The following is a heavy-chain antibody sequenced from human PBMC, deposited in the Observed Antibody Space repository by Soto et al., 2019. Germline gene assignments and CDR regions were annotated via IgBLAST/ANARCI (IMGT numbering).Heavy chain of an antibody. V-gene: IGHV4-31*03. J-gene: IGHJ4*02. D-gene: IGHD5-18*01. CDR2: IYYSGST. CDR1: GDSMSNGGHY. Sequence: QVQLQESGPGLVKPSQTLSLTCTVSGDSMSNGGHYWSWIRQHPGEGLEWIGYIYYSGSTYYNPSLNSRVTMSVDTSKNQFSLKLKSVTAADTAVFYCARGELWCDYWGQGILVTVSS. CDR3: ARGELWCDY.